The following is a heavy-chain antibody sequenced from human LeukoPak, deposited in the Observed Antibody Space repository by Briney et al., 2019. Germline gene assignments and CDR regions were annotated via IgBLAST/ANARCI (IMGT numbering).Heavy chain of an antibody. V-gene: IGHV3-30-3*01. CDR1: GFTFSSYA. CDR3: ARDPATSRFGELFYYFDY. J-gene: IGHJ4*02. D-gene: IGHD3-10*01. Sequence: GGSLRLSCAASGFTFSSYAMHWVRQAPGKGLEWVAVISYDGSNKYYADSVKGRFTISRDNSKNTLYLQMNSLRAEDTAVYYCARDPATSRFGELFYYFDYWGQGTLVTVSS. CDR2: ISYDGSNK.